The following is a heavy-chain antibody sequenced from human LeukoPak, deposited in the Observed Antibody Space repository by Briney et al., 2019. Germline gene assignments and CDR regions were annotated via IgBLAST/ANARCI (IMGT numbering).Heavy chain of an antibody. CDR2: ISNDSVDK. V-gene: IGHV3-11*04. CDR3: ARRDWVSGAVRAFDI. Sequence: GGSLRLSCVGSGSSFSDYYMSWIRQAPGKGLEWVSYISNDSVDKYYVDSVRGRFTISRDNAKKSMYLQMSGLRVEDTAVYYCARRDWVSGAVRAFDIWGQGTMVTVSS. J-gene: IGHJ3*02. CDR1: GSSFSDYY. D-gene: IGHD3-3*01.